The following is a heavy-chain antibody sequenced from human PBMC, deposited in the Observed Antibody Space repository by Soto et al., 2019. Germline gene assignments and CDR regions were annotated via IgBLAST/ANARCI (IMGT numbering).Heavy chain of an antibody. CDR3: ARAFYGSGPGFPNQDVFHYYYYFDV. Sequence: GGSLRLSCAASGFTFDTYSMNWVRQAPGKGLEWVSYISSSSGIIYYADSVKGRFTISRDNAKNSLYLQMNSLRADDTAVYYCARAFYGSGPGFPNQDVFHYYYYFDVWGKGTTVTVSS. D-gene: IGHD3-10*01. CDR1: GFTFDTYS. J-gene: IGHJ6*03. CDR2: ISSSSGII. V-gene: IGHV3-48*01.